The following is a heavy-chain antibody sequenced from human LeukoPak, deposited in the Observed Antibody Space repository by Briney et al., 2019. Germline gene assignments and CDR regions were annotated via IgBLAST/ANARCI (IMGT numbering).Heavy chain of an antibody. CDR1: GFTFSSYW. Sequence: GGSLRLSCAASGFTFSSYWMSWVRQAPGKGRDWVAFIRYDGSNKYYADSVKGRFTISRDNSKNTLYLQMNSLRAEDTAVYYCAKSGGYNSYYYYYMDVWGKGTTVTISS. CDR2: IRYDGSNK. CDR3: AKSGGYNSYYYYYMDV. D-gene: IGHD5-24*01. J-gene: IGHJ6*03. V-gene: IGHV3-30*02.